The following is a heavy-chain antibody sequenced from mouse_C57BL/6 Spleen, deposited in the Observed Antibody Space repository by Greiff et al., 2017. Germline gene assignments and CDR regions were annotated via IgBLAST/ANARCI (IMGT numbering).Heavy chain of an antibody. Sequence: QVQLQQSGPELVKPGASVKISCKASGYAFSSSWMNWVKQRPGKGLEWIGRIYPGDGDTNYNGKFKGKATLTADKSSSTAYLQLSSLTSEDSAVYFCARWDYDYFDYWGQGTTLTVSS. CDR1: GYAFSSSW. J-gene: IGHJ2*01. CDR2: IYPGDGDT. CDR3: ARWDYDYFDY. V-gene: IGHV1-82*01. D-gene: IGHD2-4*01.